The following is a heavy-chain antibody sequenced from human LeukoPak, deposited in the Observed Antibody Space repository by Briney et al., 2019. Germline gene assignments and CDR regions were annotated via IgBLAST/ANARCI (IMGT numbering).Heavy chain of an antibody. CDR2: INHSGST. CDR1: GGSFSGYY. Sequence: KPSETLSLTCAVYGGSFSGYYWSWIRQPPGKGLEWIGEINHSGSTNYNPSLKSRVTISVDRSKNQFSLKLSSVTAADTAVYYCAARSGSYYYYGMDVWGQGTTVTVSS. V-gene: IGHV4-34*01. J-gene: IGHJ6*02. D-gene: IGHD3-10*01. CDR3: AARSGSYYYYGMDV.